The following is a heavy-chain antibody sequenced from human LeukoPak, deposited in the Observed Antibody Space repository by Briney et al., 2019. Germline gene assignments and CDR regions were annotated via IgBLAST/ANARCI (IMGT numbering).Heavy chain of an antibody. V-gene: IGHV5-51*01. CDR1: GSSFTSYW. CDR2: MYPGDSDT. CDR3: ARIIAVAGTKWFDY. J-gene: IGHJ4*02. Sequence: GESLQISGKSSGSSFTSYWIGWVRQLPGKGLEWMGIMYPGDSDTRYSPSFQGQITISADKSISTVYLQWSSLKASDTAMYYCARIIAVAGTKWFDYWGQGTLVTVSS. D-gene: IGHD6-19*01.